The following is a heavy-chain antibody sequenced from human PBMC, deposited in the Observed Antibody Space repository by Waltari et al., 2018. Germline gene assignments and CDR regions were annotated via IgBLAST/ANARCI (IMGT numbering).Heavy chain of an antibody. CDR2: INHSGST. D-gene: IGHD4-17*01. Sequence: QVQLQQWGAGLLKPSETLSITCAVYGGSFSGYYWSWIRQPPGKGLEWIGEINHSGSTNYNPSLKSRVTISVDTSKNQFSLKLSSVTAADTAVYYCARADYGDYPHFDYWGQGTLVTVSS. J-gene: IGHJ4*02. V-gene: IGHV4-34*01. CDR1: GGSFSGYY. CDR3: ARADYGDYPHFDY.